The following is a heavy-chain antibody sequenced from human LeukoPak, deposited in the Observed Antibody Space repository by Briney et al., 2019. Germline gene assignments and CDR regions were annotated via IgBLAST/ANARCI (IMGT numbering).Heavy chain of an antibody. CDR2: ISGSGGST. D-gene: IGHD2-8*01. J-gene: IGHJ6*02. CDR3: ANRPNPYYYYCMDV. CDR1: GFTFSSYA. Sequence: GGSLRLSCAASGFTFSSYAMSWVRQAPGKGLEWVSAISGSGGSTYYADSVKGRFTISRDNSKNTLYLQMNSLRAEDTAVYYCANRPNPYYYYCMDVWGQGTTVTVSS. V-gene: IGHV3-23*01.